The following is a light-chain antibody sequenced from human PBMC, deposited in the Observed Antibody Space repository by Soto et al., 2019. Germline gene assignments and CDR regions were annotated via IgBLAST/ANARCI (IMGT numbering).Light chain of an antibody. V-gene: IGKV3-20*01. Sequence: EIVISLSPATLSVSPGERATLSCRASQSVSSIYLAWYQQKPGQAPRLLIYGASSRATGIPDRFSGSGSGTDFTLTISRLEPEDFAVYYCQQYASSLLWRFAQGTKVDIK. CDR1: QSVSSIY. CDR3: QQYASSLLWR. J-gene: IGKJ1*01. CDR2: GAS.